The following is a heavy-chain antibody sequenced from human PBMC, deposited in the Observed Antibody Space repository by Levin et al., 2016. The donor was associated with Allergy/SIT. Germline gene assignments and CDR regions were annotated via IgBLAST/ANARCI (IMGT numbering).Heavy chain of an antibody. V-gene: IGHV5-51*01. J-gene: IGHJ6*02. Sequence: VRQMPGKGLEWTGIIYPGDSDTRYSPSFQGQVTISADKSISTAYLQWSSLKASDTAMYYCARSNCSSTSCYSAPNYYYYYGMDVWGQGTTVTVSS. D-gene: IGHD2-2*01. CDR2: IYPGDSDT. CDR3: ARSNCSSTSCYSAPNYYYYYGMDV.